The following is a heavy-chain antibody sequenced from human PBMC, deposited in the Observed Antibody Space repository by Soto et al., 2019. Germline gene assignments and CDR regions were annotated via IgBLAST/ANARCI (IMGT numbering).Heavy chain of an antibody. V-gene: IGHV4-34*01. Sequence: SETLSLTCAVYGGSFSGYYWSWIRQPPGKGLEWIGVINHSGSTNYNPSLKSRVTISVDTSKNQFSLKLSSVIAADTAVYYCLRGPGYYNRSGYLEYFQNWGQGTLVTVSS. D-gene: IGHD3-22*01. CDR3: LRGPGYYNRSGYLEYFQN. J-gene: IGHJ1*01. CDR2: INHSGST. CDR1: GGSFSGYY.